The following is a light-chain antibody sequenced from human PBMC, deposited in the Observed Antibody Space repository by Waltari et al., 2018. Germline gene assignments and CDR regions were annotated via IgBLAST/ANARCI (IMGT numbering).Light chain of an antibody. V-gene: IGKV3-11*01. CDR3: QQRRNWPLT. Sequence: EIVLTQSPATLSLSPGQRATLSCRASHSVSWYLAWYQQRPGQAPRLLIDDASNRATCIPARFSGSGSETDFTLTISSLEPEDSAVYCCQQRRNWPLTFGGGTKVEIK. CDR2: DAS. CDR1: HSVSWY. J-gene: IGKJ4*01.